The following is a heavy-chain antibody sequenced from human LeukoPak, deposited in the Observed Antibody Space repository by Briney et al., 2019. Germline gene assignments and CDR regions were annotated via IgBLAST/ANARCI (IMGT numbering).Heavy chain of an antibody. D-gene: IGHD3-10*01. CDR2: ISASGGST. CDR3: ARDLEGSGSFYRPSYDY. Sequence: GGSLRLSCAASGFTFSSYGMHWVRQAPGKGLEWVSAISASGGSTYYADSVKCRFTISRDNAKNSLSLQMNSLRAEDTAVYYCARDLEGSGSFYRPSYDYWGQGTLVTVSS. J-gene: IGHJ4*02. CDR1: GFTFSSYG. V-gene: IGHV3-23*01.